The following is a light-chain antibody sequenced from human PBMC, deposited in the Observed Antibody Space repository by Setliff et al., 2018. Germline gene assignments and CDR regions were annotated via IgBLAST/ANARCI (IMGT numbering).Light chain of an antibody. CDR2: DVS. CDR1: SSDVGGYNY. Sequence: SALTQPASVSGSPGQSITISCTGTSSDVGGYNYVSWYQQHPGKAPKLMIYDVSKRPPGVSNRFSGSKSGNTASLTISGLQAEDEADYYCSSYISSSTLVFGTGTKVTVL. V-gene: IGLV2-14*01. J-gene: IGLJ1*01. CDR3: SSYISSSTLV.